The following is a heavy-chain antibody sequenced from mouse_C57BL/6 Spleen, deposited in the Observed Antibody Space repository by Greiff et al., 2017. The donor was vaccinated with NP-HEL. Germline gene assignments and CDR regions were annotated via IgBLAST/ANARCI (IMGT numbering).Heavy chain of an antibody. CDR3: ARVGEYDGYYFDY. D-gene: IGHD2-3*01. CDR2: ISYDGSN. V-gene: IGHV3-6*01. J-gene: IGHJ2*01. Sequence: EVQLVESGPGLVKPSQSLSLTCSVTGYSITSGYYWNWIRQFPGNKLEWMGYISYDGSNNYNPSLKNRISITRYTSKSLFFLKLNSVTTEYTATFYCARVGEYDGYYFDYWGHGTTLTVSS. CDR1: GYSITSGYY.